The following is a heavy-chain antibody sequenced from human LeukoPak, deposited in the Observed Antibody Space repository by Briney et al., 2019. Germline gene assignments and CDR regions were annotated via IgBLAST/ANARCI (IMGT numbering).Heavy chain of an antibody. Sequence: TGGSLRLSCAASGFTFSSYSMNWVRQAPGKGLEWVSYISSSSSTKYYADSVKGRFTISRDNAKNSLYLQMNSLRAEDTAVYYCARDRSSGWLRYWGQGTLVTVSS. CDR3: ARDRSSGWLRY. V-gene: IGHV3-48*01. CDR2: ISSSSSTK. CDR1: GFTFSSYS. J-gene: IGHJ4*02. D-gene: IGHD6-19*01.